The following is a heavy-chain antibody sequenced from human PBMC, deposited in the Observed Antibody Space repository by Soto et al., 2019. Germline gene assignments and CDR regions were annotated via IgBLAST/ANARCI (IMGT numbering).Heavy chain of an antibody. V-gene: IGHV1-69*13. Sequence: ASVKVSCKASGGTFSSSSISWVRQAPGQGLEWMGGIIPIFGTANYTQKFQGRVTITADESTSTAYMELSSLSSDDTAVYYCARGYYDTTGYSLDPWGQGTLVTVSS. D-gene: IGHD3-22*01. J-gene: IGHJ5*02. CDR3: ARGYYDTTGYSLDP. CDR1: GGTFSSSS. CDR2: IIPIFGTA.